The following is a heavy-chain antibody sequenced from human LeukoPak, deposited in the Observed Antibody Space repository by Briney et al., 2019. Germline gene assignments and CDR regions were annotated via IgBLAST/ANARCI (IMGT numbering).Heavy chain of an antibody. CDR3: ARLPDP. CDR2: IYTSGIT. V-gene: IGHV4-61*02. Sequence: SETLSLTCTVSGYSISSGTYYWYWIRQPAGKGLEWIGRIYTSGITNYNPSLKSRVTISVDTSKNQFSLKLTSVTASDTAVYYCARLPDPWGQGTLVTVSS. CDR1: GYSISSGTYY. J-gene: IGHJ5*02.